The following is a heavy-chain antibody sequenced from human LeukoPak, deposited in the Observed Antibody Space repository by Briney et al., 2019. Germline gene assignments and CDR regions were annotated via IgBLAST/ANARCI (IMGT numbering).Heavy chain of an antibody. J-gene: IGHJ6*02. D-gene: IGHD2-2*01. CDR1: GGSFSGYY. CDR3: ARPDPYCSSTSCYMDV. CDR2: INHSGST. V-gene: IGHV4-34*01. Sequence: PSETLSLTCAVYGGSFSGYYWSWIRQPPGKGLEWIGEINHSGSTNYNPSLKSRVTISVDTSKNQFSLKLSSVTAADTAVYYCARPDPYCSSTSCYMDVWGQGTTVTVSS.